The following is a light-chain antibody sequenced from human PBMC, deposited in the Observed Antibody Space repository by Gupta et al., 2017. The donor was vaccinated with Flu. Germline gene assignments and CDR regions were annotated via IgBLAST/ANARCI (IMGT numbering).Light chain of an antibody. Sequence: GGRASLTRRASQSVSYFVACYQQKPAHAPRLLIYGASNTSSGIATRFSSSSSATYSTLTISGLEAEDLADYYCQPRSNPLTFGGGTKVEIK. CDR2: GAS. V-gene: IGKV3-11*01. J-gene: IGKJ4*01. CDR3: QPRSNPLT. CDR1: QSVSYF.